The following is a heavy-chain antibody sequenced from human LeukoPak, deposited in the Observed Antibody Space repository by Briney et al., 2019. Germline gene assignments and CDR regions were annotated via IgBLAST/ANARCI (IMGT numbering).Heavy chain of an antibody. V-gene: IGHV3-23*01. CDR2: VSPSGRST. D-gene: IGHD6-19*01. Sequence: GGTLRLSCVSSGFTLNNYAMSWVRQAPGKGLEWISHVSPSGRSTYYADSVRGRFTISRDDSKNTAHRQMNGQKTEDTGLYYFTRHREWLAQGLFDYWGQGTLVTVSS. J-gene: IGHJ4*02. CDR3: TRHREWLAQGLFDY. CDR1: GFTLNNYA.